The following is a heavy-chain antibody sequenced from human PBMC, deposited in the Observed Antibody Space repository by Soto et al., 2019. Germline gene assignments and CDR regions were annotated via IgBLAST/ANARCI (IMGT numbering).Heavy chain of an antibody. J-gene: IGHJ3*02. CDR3: ARGSPNFWMREDAFDI. Sequence: EVQLVESGGGQVKPGGSLRLSCAASGFSFSTYSMNWVRQAPGKGLEWVSSIHSSSRYIYYADSVKGRFTISRDNAKNSLFLQMSSLRAEDTAVYYCARGSPNFWMREDAFDIWGQGTMVSVSS. D-gene: IGHD3-3*01. CDR2: IHSSSRYI. CDR1: GFSFSTYS. V-gene: IGHV3-21*01.